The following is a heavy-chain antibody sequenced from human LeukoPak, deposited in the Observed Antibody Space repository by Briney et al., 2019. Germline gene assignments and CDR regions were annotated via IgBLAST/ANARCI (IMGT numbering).Heavy chain of an antibody. Sequence: GGSLRLSCAASGFTFSNYAMSWGRQGPGKGLEWVSAMSGSGTRTYYADSMKGRFTLSRDNLKTTLYLEMNSVRAADTAVYYCAKGGPYYYDSSGYYYFDSWGQGTLVTVSS. CDR1: GFTFSNYA. CDR3: AKGGPYYYDSSGYYYFDS. D-gene: IGHD3-22*01. V-gene: IGHV3-23*01. CDR2: MSGSGTRT. J-gene: IGHJ4*02.